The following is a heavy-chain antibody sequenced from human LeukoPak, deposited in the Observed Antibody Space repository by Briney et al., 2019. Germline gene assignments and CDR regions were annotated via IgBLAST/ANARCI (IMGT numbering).Heavy chain of an antibody. Sequence: GGSLRLSRAASGFTFSHCTMTWVRQAPGKGLEWVSAISGAGGSTYYAGSVKGRFTISRDNSKNTLYLQVNSLRADDTAVYYCAKNGIYGSGSYSPYYFDYWGQGTLVTVSS. D-gene: IGHD3-10*01. CDR2: ISGAGGST. CDR1: GFTFSHCT. V-gene: IGHV3-23*01. J-gene: IGHJ4*02. CDR3: AKNGIYGSGSYSPYYFDY.